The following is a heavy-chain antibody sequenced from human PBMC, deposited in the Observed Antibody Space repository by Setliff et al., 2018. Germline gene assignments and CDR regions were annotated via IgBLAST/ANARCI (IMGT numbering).Heavy chain of an antibody. CDR3: ARDNRARHYMDV. D-gene: IGHD3-10*01. CDR2: ILFGGDT. Sequence: SETLSLTCAVSGYSISSGFSWVWIRRSPGKGLEWIGRILFGGDTYYNPSLNSRVTISADTSKNQFSLNLSSVAAADTAVYYCARDNRARHYMDVWGKGTTVTVSS. J-gene: IGHJ6*03. CDR1: GYSISSGFS. V-gene: IGHV4-38-2*02.